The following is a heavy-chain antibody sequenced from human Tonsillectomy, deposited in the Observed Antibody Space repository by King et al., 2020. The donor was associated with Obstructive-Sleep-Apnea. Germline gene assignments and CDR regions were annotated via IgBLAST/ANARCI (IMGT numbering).Heavy chain of an antibody. CDR2: ISGTGGST. D-gene: IGHD6-19*01. CDR3: AKAFGIAGAGNWCDP. CDR1: GFTFSTYA. Sequence: VQLVESGGGLVQPGGSLRLSCAASGFTFSTYAMNWVRQAPGKGLDWVSGISGTGGSTYYADSVKGRFTISRDNSKNTLYLQMNSLRAEDTAVYYCAKAFGIAGAGNWCDPWGQGTLVTVSS. V-gene: IGHV3-23*04. J-gene: IGHJ5*02.